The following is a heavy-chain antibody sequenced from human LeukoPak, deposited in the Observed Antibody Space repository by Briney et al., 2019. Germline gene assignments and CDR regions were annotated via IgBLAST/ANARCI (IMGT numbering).Heavy chain of an antibody. V-gene: IGHV1-18*01. D-gene: IGHD3-3*01. CDR1: GYTFTSYG. CDR2: ISAYNGNT. Sequence: ASVKVSCKASGYTFTSYGISWVRQAPGQGREWMGWISAYNGNTNYAQKLQGRVTMTTDTSTSTAYMELRSLRSDDTAVYYCARAHYDFWSGYYYYYYGMDVWGQGTTVTVSS. J-gene: IGHJ6*02. CDR3: ARAHYDFWSGYYYYYYGMDV.